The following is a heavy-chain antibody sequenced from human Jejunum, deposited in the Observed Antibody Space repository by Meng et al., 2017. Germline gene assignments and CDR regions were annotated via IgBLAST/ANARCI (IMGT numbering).Heavy chain of an antibody. CDR1: GVSFRDNH. D-gene: IGHD4-11*01. CDR2: INHSGST. Sequence: VQCQEWDAGLLKPPETLSLTCAVYGVSFRDNHCTLFRQPPGKGLEWIGEINHSGSTHYRPYLESRLSISADSSKNQLSLRLNSVTAADTAVYSCVYSNYRFDYWGQGTLVTVSS. J-gene: IGHJ4*02. CDR3: VYSNYRFDY. V-gene: IGHV4-34*01.